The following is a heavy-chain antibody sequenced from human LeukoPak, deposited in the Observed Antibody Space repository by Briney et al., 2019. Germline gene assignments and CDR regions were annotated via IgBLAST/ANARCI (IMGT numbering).Heavy chain of an antibody. CDR1: GYTFTTYY. J-gene: IGHJ4*02. V-gene: IGHV1-46*01. D-gene: IGHD6-13*01. CDR2: INPTGGST. CDR3: ALYSSTWY. Sequence: ASVTVSCTASGYTFTTYYIHWVRQAPGQGLEWMGIINPTGGSTTYAQKFQGRVTMTRDTSTSTVFMELNSLRSEDTAVYYCALYSSTWYWGQGTLVTVSS.